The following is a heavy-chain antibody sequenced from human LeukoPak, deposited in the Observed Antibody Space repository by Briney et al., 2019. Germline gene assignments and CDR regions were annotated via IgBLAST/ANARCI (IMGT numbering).Heavy chain of an antibody. CDR1: GFSVSSYA. J-gene: IGHJ4*02. V-gene: IGHV3-23*01. CDR2: ITGSDDVT. D-gene: IGHD3-22*01. Sequence: PGGSLRLSCAASGFSVSSYAMSWVRQAPGKGLEWLSAITGSDDVTYHADSVKGRFTISRDRSKNTLYLEMNGLRAEDTAVYYCAKGSSGSRPYYFDYWGQGTLVTVSS. CDR3: AKGSSGSRPYYFDY.